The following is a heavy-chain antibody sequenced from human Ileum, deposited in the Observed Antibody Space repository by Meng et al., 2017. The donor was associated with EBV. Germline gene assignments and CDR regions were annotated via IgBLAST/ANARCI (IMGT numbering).Heavy chain of an antibody. CDR1: GGSIISSKW. CDR3: ARDENMSQGPGSFDP. CDR2: IYYDGTT. V-gene: IGHV4-4*02. Sequence: QVHLQESGTGLVKPSGXLSPPCPXSGGSIISSKWWSWVRQAPGKGLEWIGEIYYDGTTNYNPSLKSRVTISVDKSKNHFSLNLTSVTAADTALYYCARDENMSQGPGSFDPWGQGILVTVSS. J-gene: IGHJ5*02. D-gene: IGHD3-10*01.